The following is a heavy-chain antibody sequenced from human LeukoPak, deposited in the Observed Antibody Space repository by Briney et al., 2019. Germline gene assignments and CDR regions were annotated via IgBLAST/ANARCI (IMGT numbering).Heavy chain of an antibody. CDR2: MYRSGST. D-gene: IGHD3-10*01. Sequence: PSQTLSLTCAVSGDSMSGGGYSWSWVRQPLGKGLEWIGNMYRSGSTYYNPSLKSRSSMSLDRPQNQFSLTLNSVTAADTAVYYCARRRNRGPDFDYRGQGILVTVSS. CDR3: ARRRNRGPDFDY. V-gene: IGHV4-30-2*01. J-gene: IGHJ4*02. CDR1: GDSMSGGGYS.